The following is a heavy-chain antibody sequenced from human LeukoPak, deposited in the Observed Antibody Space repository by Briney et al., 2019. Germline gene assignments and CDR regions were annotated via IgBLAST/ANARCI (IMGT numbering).Heavy chain of an antibody. V-gene: IGHV4-34*01. CDR1: GFTFSRYS. J-gene: IGHJ4*02. Sequence: KSGGSLRLSCAASGFTFSRYSMNWVRQAPGKGLEWIGEINHSGSTNYNPSLKSRVTISVDTSKNQFSLKLSSVTAADTTVYYCAREGRGIDYDFWSGYYRSFFDYWGQGTLVTVSS. CDR2: INHSGST. CDR3: AREGRGIDYDFWSGYYRSFFDY. D-gene: IGHD3-3*01.